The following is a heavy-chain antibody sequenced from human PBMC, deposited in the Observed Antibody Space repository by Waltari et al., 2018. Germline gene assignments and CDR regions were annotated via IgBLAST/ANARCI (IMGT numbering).Heavy chain of an antibody. CDR2: MNSDADIT. Sequence: EVQLVESGGGLVQPGGSLRLSCVASGFTFSRFWMYWVRQVPGKGLVWVSRMNSDADITDYADPVKGRFTISRDNDKDTLYLQMNSLRGEDTGVYYCARSKWYYDILTGYYGLDVWGQGTTVTVSS. V-gene: IGHV3-74*01. CDR3: ARSKWYYDILTGYYGLDV. CDR1: GFTFSRFW. J-gene: IGHJ6*02. D-gene: IGHD3-9*01.